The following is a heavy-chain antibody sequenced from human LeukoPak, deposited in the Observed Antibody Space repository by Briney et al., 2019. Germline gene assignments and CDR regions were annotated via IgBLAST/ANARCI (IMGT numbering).Heavy chain of an antibody. CDR1: GFTFSSYE. CDR2: ISSSGSTI. V-gene: IGHV3-48*03. J-gene: IGHJ4*02. CDR3: ARGGGSWGFDF. Sequence: GGSLRLSCAASGFTFSSYEMNWVRQAPGKGLEWVSYISSSGSTIYYADSVKGRFTISRDNPKKSLYLQMKSLRAEDTAVYYCARGGGSWGFDFWGQGTLVTVSS. D-gene: IGHD3-16*01.